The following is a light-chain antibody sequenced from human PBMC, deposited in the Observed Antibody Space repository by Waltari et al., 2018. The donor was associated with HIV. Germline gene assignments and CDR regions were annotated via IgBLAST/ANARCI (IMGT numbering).Light chain of an antibody. CDR3: SSYTSSSRGV. Sequence: QSALTQPASVSGSPGQSIPIPCTGTSSDVGGYNYVSWYQQHPGKAPKLMIYEVSNRPSGVSNRFSGSKSGNTASLTISGLQAEDEADYYCSSYTSSSRGVFGGGTKLTVL. J-gene: IGLJ3*02. CDR1: SSDVGGYNY. V-gene: IGLV2-14*01. CDR2: EVS.